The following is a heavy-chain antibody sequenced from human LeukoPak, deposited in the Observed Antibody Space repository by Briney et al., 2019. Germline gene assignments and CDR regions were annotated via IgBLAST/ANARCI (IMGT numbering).Heavy chain of an antibody. CDR3: ARGAKYYDTSAYFDY. CDR2: IYYSGST. Sequence: SETLSLTCTVSGGSISSSSYYWGWIRQPPGKGLEWIGSIYYSGSTYYNPSLKSRVTISVDTSKNQFSLKLSSVTAADTAVYYCARGAKYYDTSAYFDYWGQGTLVTVSS. D-gene: IGHD3-9*01. J-gene: IGHJ4*02. V-gene: IGHV4-39*07. CDR1: GGSISSSSYY.